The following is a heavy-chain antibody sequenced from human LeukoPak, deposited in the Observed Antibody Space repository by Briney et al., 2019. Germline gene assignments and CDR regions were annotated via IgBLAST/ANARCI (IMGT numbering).Heavy chain of an antibody. CDR2: SIPIFGRA. CDR1: GGTFSSYA. J-gene: IGHJ6*03. CDR3: ARGLYYDFWSGYRRYYYYYYYMDV. D-gene: IGHD3-3*01. V-gene: IGHV1-69*06. Sequence: GASVKVSCKASGGTFSSYAISWVRQAPAQGLQWMGGSIPIFGRANYAQKFQGRVTITADKSTSTAYMELSSLRSEDTAVYYCARGLYYDFWSGYRRYYYYYYYMDVWGKGTTVTVSS.